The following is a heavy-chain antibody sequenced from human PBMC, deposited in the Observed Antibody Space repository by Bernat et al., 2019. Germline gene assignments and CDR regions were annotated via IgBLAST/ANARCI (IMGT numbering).Heavy chain of an antibody. J-gene: IGHJ4*02. Sequence: QVQLVQSGAEVKKPGSSVKVSCKASGGTFSSYAISWVRQAPGQGLEWMGGNIPIFGTANYAQKFQGRVTITADESTSTAYMGLSSLRSEDTAVYYCASIIVVVPAAPFDYWGQGTLVTVSS. V-gene: IGHV1-69*01. D-gene: IGHD2-2*01. CDR1: GGTFSSYA. CDR2: NIPIFGTA. CDR3: ASIIVVVPAAPFDY.